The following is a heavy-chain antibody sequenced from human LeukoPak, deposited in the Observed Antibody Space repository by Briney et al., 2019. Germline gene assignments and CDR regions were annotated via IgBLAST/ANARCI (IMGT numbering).Heavy chain of an antibody. D-gene: IGHD1-26*01. V-gene: IGHV4-39*01. Sequence: SETLSLTCTVSGGSISSSSYYWGWIRQPPGKGLEWIGSIYYSGSTYYNPSLKSRVTISVDTSKNQFSLKLSSVTAADTAVYYCASIPRGQVIVGATNYFDYWGQGTLVTVSS. CDR1: GGSISSSSYY. J-gene: IGHJ4*02. CDR3: ASIPRGQVIVGATNYFDY. CDR2: IYYSGST.